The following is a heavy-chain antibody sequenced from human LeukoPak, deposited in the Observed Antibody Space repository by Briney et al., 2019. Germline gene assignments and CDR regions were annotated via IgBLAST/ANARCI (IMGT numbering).Heavy chain of an antibody. CDR3: ATGIVGATAFDY. J-gene: IGHJ4*02. CDR1: GYTLTELS. Sequence: ASVKVSCKVSGYTLTELSMHWVRQAPGKGLEWMGGFDPEDGVTIYAQKFQGRVTMTEDTSTDTAYMELSSLRSEDTAVYYCATGIVGATAFDYWGQGTLVTVSS. D-gene: IGHD1-26*01. CDR2: FDPEDGVT. V-gene: IGHV1-24*01.